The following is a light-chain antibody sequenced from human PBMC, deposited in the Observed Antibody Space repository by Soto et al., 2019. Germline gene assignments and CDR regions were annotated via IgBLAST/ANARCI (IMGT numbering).Light chain of an antibody. CDR1: QSVSSN. Sequence: EIVMTQSPATLSVSPGERAALSCRASQSVSSNLAWYQQKAGQAPRLLIFGASTRATGIPARFSGSASGTEFPLTISSLQSEDFAVYYCQQYNNWPLSFGQGTKVEIK. V-gene: IGKV3-15*01. J-gene: IGKJ1*01. CDR3: QQYNNWPLS. CDR2: GAS.